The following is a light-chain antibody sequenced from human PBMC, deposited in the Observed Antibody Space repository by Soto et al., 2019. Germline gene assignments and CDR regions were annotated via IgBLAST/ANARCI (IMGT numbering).Light chain of an antibody. CDR1: QGISKH. V-gene: IGKV1-27*01. Sequence: IQMTQSPSSLSASVGDRVTITCRARQGISKHLAWYQQRPGKVPKVLIYGASSLQSGVPSRFSGSGSGTEFILTISSLQAEDVATYYCQIYHSAPLTVGGGTKVDIK. J-gene: IGKJ4*01. CDR2: GAS. CDR3: QIYHSAPLT.